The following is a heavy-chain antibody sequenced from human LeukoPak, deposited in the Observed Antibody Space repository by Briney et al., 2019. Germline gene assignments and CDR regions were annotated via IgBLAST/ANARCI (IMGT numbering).Heavy chain of an antibody. CDR2: IYYSGST. D-gene: IGHD2-8*01. J-gene: IGHJ4*02. CDR3: ARHTGRCMAPGFDY. V-gene: IGHV4-39*01. CDR1: GGSISSSSYY. Sequence: SETLSLTCTVSGGSISSSSYYWGWIRQPPGKGLEWIGSIYYSGSTYYNPSLKSRVTISVDTSKNQFSLKLSSVTAADTAVYYCARHTGRCMAPGFDYWGQGTLVTVSS.